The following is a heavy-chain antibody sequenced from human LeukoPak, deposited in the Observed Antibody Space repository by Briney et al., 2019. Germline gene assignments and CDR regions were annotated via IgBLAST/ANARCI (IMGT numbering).Heavy chain of an antibody. CDR2: IYYSGTT. J-gene: IGHJ4*02. CDR3: ARWGTMVRGVHRAHFDY. V-gene: IGHV4-30-4*01. D-gene: IGHD3-10*01. CDR1: GGSTSSGDYY. Sequence: PSQTLSLTCIVSGGSTSSGDYYWSWIRQPPGKGLEWIGYIYYSGTTYYNPSLKSRVTISVNTSKNQFSLKLSSVTAADTAVYYCARWGTMVRGVHRAHFDYWGQGTLVTVSS.